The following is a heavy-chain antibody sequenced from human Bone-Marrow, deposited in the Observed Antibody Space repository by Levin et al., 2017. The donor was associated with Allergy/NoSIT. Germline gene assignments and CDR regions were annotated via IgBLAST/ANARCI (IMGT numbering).Heavy chain of an antibody. V-gene: IGHV3-53*01. CDR3: ARNPGGGGY. Sequence: GESLKISCAASGVTVSNNYMSWVRQAPGKGLEWVSHIYSGGSTYYADSVKGRFTISSDNSKNTVYLQMNSLRAEDTAVYYCARNPGGGGYWGQGTLVTVSS. D-gene: IGHD1-1*01. J-gene: IGHJ4*02. CDR1: GVTVSNNY. CDR2: IYSGGST.